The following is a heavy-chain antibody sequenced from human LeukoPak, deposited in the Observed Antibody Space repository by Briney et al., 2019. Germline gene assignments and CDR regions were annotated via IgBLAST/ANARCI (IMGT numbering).Heavy chain of an antibody. Sequence: PGRSLRLSCAASGFTFSNYAMDWVRQAPGKGLEWVAVISKDGSMKYYADSVQGRFTVSRDNSNNTLYLQMNSLRTEDTAVYYCARVFPSISDSSGYYPLWDWGQGTLVTVSS. CDR2: ISKDGSMK. CDR3: ARVFPSISDSSGYYPLWD. V-gene: IGHV3-30*04. CDR1: GFTFSNYA. J-gene: IGHJ4*02. D-gene: IGHD3-22*01.